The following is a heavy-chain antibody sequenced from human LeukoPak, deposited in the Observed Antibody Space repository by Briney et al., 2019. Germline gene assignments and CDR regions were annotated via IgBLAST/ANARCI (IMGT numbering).Heavy chain of an antibody. CDR3: ARRITGTTSWFDP. CDR2: IYYSGST. CDR1: GGSISSGGYY. J-gene: IGHJ5*02. D-gene: IGHD1-7*01. Sequence: ETLSLTCAVSGGSISSGGYYWSWIRQPPGKGLEWIGYIYYSGSTNYNPSLKSRVTISVDTSKNQFSLKLSSVTAADTAVYYCARRITGTTSWFDPWGQGTLVTGSS. V-gene: IGHV4-61*08.